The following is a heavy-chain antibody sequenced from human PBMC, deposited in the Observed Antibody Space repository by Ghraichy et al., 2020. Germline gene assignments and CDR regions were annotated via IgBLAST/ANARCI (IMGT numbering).Heavy chain of an antibody. CDR1: GFTFSSYA. D-gene: IGHD2-8*01. Sequence: GGSLRLSCAASGFTFSSYAMSWVRQAPGKGLEWVLAISGSGGSTYYADSVKGRFTISRDNSKNTLYLQMNSLRAEDTAIYCCAKDVLSLRVFDYWGQGTLVTVSS. CDR3: AKDVLSLRVFDY. V-gene: IGHV3-23*01. J-gene: IGHJ4*02. CDR2: ISGSGGST.